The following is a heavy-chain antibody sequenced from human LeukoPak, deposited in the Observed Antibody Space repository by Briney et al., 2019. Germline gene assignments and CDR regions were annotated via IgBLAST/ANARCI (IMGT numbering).Heavy chain of an antibody. CDR2: INPNSGGT. CDR3: AREDPSRWIYYDSSAHYQLGGWLDP. J-gene: IGHJ5*02. CDR1: GYTFTGYY. Sequence: ASVKVSCKASGYTFTGYYIHWVRQAPGQGLEWMGWINPNSGGTNYAQKFQGRVPMTRDTSISTAYMELSRLRSDDTAVYYCAREDPSRWIYYDSSAHYQLGGWLDPWGQGTLVTVSS. V-gene: IGHV1-2*02. D-gene: IGHD3-22*01.